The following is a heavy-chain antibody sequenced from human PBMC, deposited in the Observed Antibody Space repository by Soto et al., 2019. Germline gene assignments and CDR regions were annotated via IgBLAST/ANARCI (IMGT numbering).Heavy chain of an antibody. CDR2: FDPEDGEQ. D-gene: IGHD3-16*01. J-gene: IGHJ3*02. V-gene: IGHV1-24*01. Sequence: ASVKVSCKVSGYTLTELSMHWVRQAPGKGLEWMGGFDPEDGEQIYAQKFQGRVTMTEDTSTDTAYMELSSLRSEDTAVYYCATDWGNKGGAFDIWGQGTMVTVSS. CDR3: ATDWGNKGGAFDI. CDR1: GYTLTELS.